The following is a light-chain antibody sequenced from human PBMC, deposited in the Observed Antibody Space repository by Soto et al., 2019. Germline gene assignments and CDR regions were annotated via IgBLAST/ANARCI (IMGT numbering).Light chain of an antibody. CDR1: HGVSNY. Sequence: EIVLTQSPATLSLSPEERATLSCRASHGVSNYLAWYQQKSGQAPRLLIYDASNRATGISARFSGSGSGTDFTLTISSLEPDDFAVYFCHHRSSWPLTFGGGTKVEIK. CDR3: HHRSSWPLT. V-gene: IGKV3-11*01. J-gene: IGKJ4*01. CDR2: DAS.